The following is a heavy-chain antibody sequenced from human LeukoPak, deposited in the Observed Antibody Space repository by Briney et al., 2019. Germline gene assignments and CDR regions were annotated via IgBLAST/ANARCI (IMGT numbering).Heavy chain of an antibody. CDR1: GFTFSSFS. Sequence: GGSLRLSCAASGFTFSSFSMNWVRQAPGKGLEWVSYISSTGSNIYYADSVKGRFTISRDNAKNSLYLLMNSLRTEDTAVYYCAATYYYDGSGDYWGQGTLVTVSS. CDR2: ISSTGSNI. CDR3: AATYYYDGSGDY. V-gene: IGHV3-48*04. J-gene: IGHJ4*02. D-gene: IGHD3-22*01.